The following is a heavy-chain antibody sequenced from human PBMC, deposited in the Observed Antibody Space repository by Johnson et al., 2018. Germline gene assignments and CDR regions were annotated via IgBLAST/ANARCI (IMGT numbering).Heavy chain of an antibody. V-gene: IGHV4-30-2*01. J-gene: IGHJ3*02. CDR1: GGSISNGDYS. Sequence: CGVSGGSISNGDYSYSXIRQPPGKGLEWIGFIHQTGSTYYNPSLNSRVTISMDRSKNQFSLKLTSVTAADTAVNYCARCPRDYMIRGETCPLDIWGQGTMVTVSS. D-gene: IGHD3-10*01. CDR2: IHQTGST. CDR3: ARCPRDYMIRGETCPLDI.